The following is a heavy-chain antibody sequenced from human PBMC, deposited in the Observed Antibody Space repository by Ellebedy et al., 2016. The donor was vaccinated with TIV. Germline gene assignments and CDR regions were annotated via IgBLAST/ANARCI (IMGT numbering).Heavy chain of an antibody. CDR3: AREFY. V-gene: IGHV3-7*01. Sequence: GESLKISXLMSGFSFSRYWVSWVRQAPGKGLEWVASIKEDGSEKNYVDSVKGRFTISRDNAKNSLYLQKNSLRVEDTAVYYCAREFYWGQGTLVAVSS. CDR1: GFSFSRYW. CDR2: IKEDGSEK. J-gene: IGHJ4*02.